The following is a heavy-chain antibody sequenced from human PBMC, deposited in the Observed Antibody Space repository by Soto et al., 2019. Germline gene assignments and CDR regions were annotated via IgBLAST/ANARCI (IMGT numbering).Heavy chain of an antibody. J-gene: IGHJ3*02. D-gene: IGHD6-13*01. CDR1: GFTFSSYA. V-gene: IGHV3-23*01. Sequence: GGSLRLSCAASGFTFSSYAMSWVRQAPGKGLEWVSAISGSGGSTYYADSAKGRFTISRDNSKNTLYLQMNSLRAEDTAVYYCAKSAYSSSWYGPGAFDIWGQGTMVTVSS. CDR3: AKSAYSSSWYGPGAFDI. CDR2: ISGSGGST.